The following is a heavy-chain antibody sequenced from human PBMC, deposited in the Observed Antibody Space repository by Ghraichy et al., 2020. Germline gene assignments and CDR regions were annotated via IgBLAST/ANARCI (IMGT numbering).Heavy chain of an antibody. CDR2: IYYSGST. J-gene: IGHJ4*02. D-gene: IGHD6-13*01. CDR1: GGSISSYY. V-gene: IGHV4-59*01. CDR3: ARGGSWYSTGSMDYFDY. Sequence: GSLRLSCTVSGGSISSYYWSWIRQPPGKGLEWIGYIYYSGSTNYNPSLKSRVTISVDTSKNQFSLKLSSVTAADTAVYYCARGGSWYSTGSMDYFDYWGQGTLVTVSS.